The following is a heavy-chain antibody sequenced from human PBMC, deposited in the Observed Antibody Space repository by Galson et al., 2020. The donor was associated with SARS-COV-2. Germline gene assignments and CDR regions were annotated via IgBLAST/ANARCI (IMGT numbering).Heavy chain of an antibody. CDR1: GFSLSTSGMC. V-gene: IGHV2-70*01. CDR2: IDWDDDK. CDR3: ARTQVWAYSYGPGAFDI. Sequence: SGPTLVKPTQTLTLTCTFSGFSLSTSGMCVSWIRQPPGKALECLALIDWDDDKYYSTSLKTRLTISKDTSKNQVVLTMTNMDPVDTATYYCARTQVWAYSYGPGAFDIWGQGTMVTVSS. D-gene: IGHD5-18*01. J-gene: IGHJ3*02.